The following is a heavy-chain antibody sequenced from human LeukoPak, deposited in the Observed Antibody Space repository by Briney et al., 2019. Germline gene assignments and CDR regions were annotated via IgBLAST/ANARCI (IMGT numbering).Heavy chain of an antibody. CDR3: ARGSCCANGVCYARPLDY. CDR2: IRYDGSNE. CDR1: GFTFSDYG. D-gene: IGHD2-8*01. J-gene: IGHJ4*02. Sequence: PGRSLRLSCAASGFTFSDYGMHWVRQAPGKGLEWVAVIRYDGSNEYYADSVKGRFTISRDNSKNTLYLQMNSLRAEDTAVYFCARGSCCANGVCYARPLDYWGQGTLVTVSS. V-gene: IGHV3-33*01.